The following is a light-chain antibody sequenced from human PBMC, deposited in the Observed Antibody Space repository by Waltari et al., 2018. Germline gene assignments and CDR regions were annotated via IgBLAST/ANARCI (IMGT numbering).Light chain of an antibody. Sequence: EVVLTQSPCTLSLSPGERATLACRASQSVGTSLAWYQQKPGQAPRLLIYGASRRATGIPDRFSGSGSGTDFSLTISRLEPEDFAVYYCQHYVRLPATFGQGTKVEI. J-gene: IGKJ1*01. CDR2: GAS. V-gene: IGKV3-20*01. CDR3: QHYVRLPAT. CDR1: QSVGTS.